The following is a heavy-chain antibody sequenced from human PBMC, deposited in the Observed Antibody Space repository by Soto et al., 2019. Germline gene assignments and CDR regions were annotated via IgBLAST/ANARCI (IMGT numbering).Heavy chain of an antibody. V-gene: IGHV4-4*02. D-gene: IGHD3-10*01. CDR3: ARTSVWFGPITLYMDV. J-gene: IGHJ6*03. Sequence: SETLSLTCAVSSGSISSSNWWSWVRQPPGKGLEWIGEIYHSGSTNYNPSLKSRVTISVDKSKNQFSLKLSSVTAADTAVYYCARTSVWFGPITLYMDVWGKGTTVTVSS. CDR2: IYHSGST. CDR1: SGSISSSNW.